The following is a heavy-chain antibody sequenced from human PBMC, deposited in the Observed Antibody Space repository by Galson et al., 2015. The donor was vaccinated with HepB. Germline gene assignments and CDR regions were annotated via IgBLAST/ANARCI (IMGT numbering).Heavy chain of an antibody. V-gene: IGHV3-30*18. D-gene: IGHD2-15*01. CDR2: ISYDGSNK. CDR3: AKEEAFLLGYCSGGSCYSFSKGMDV. Sequence: SLRLSCAASGFTFSSYGMHWVRQAPGKGLEWVAVISYDGSNKYYADSVKGRFTISRDNSKNTLYLQMNSLRAEDTAVYYCAKEEAFLLGYCSGGSCYSFSKGMDVWGQGTTVTVSS. CDR1: GFTFSSYG. J-gene: IGHJ6*02.